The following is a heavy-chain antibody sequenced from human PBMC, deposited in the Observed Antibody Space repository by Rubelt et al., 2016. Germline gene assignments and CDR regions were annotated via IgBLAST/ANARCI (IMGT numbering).Heavy chain of an antibody. CDR2: INQFGST. Sequence: QVHLQQWGAGLLKPSETLSLTCAVYGGSFSGYYWSWIRQPPGKGLEWIGEINQFGSTNYNPSLKSRVIISLDTSKSQFSQNLSSVTAADTAVYYCARGHASSGTYPGWGQGTLVTVSS. D-gene: IGHD6-19*01. V-gene: IGHV4-34*02. CDR3: ARGHASSGTYPG. CDR1: GGSFSGYY. J-gene: IGHJ4*02.